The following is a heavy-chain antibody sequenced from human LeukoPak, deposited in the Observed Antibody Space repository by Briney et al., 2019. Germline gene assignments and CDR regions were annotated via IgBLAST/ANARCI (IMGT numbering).Heavy chain of an antibody. CDR2: ISGGGGNT. Sequence: TGGSLRLSCAVSGFTFSNSAMSWVRQAPGKGLEWVSAISGGGGNTYYADSVQGRFTISRDNAKNTLYLQMNSLRAEDTAVYYCARDASYYDSRYPVYWGQGTLVTISS. CDR1: GFTFSNSA. J-gene: IGHJ4*02. CDR3: ARDASYYDSRYPVY. D-gene: IGHD3-22*01. V-gene: IGHV3-23*01.